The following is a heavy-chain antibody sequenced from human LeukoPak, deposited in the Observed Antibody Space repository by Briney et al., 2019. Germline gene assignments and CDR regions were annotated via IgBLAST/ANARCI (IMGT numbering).Heavy chain of an antibody. CDR3: ASTGSG. J-gene: IGHJ4*02. Sequence: GGSLRLSCAASGFTFSNYWMSWVRQAPGKGLEWVANIKQDGSEKYYLDSVKGRFTISRDNAKNSVYLQMNSLRGEDTAVYYCASTGSGWGQGTLVTVSS. V-gene: IGHV3-7*01. D-gene: IGHD3-10*01. CDR2: IKQDGSEK. CDR1: GFTFSNYW.